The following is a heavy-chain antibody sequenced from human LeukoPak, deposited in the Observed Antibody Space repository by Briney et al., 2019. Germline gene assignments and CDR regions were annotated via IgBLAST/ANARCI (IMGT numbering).Heavy chain of an antibody. CDR1: GGTFSSYA. Sequence: ASVKVSCKASGGTFSSYAISCVRQAPGQGLEWMGGIIPIFGTANYAQKFQGRVTITADESTSTAYMELSSLRSEDTAVYYCASGPPLPATVSYYFDYWGQGTLVTVSS. D-gene: IGHD2-2*01. CDR2: IIPIFGTA. V-gene: IGHV1-69*13. J-gene: IGHJ4*02. CDR3: ASGPPLPATVSYYFDY.